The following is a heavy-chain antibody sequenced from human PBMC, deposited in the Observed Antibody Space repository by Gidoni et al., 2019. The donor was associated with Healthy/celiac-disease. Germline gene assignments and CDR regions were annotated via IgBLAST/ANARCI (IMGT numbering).Heavy chain of an antibody. D-gene: IGHD3-10*01. CDR1: GFTFSSYR. CDR3: ARDEGYYGSGSYEGNPFDY. J-gene: IGHJ4*02. Sequence: EVQLVESGGGLVKPGGSLRLSCAASGFTFSSYRVTWVRQAPGKGLEEVSSISSSSSYIYYAASVKGRFTISRDNARNSLYLQMNSLRAEDTAVYYCARDEGYYGSGSYEGNPFDYWGQGTLVTVSS. CDR2: ISSSSSYI. V-gene: IGHV3-21*01.